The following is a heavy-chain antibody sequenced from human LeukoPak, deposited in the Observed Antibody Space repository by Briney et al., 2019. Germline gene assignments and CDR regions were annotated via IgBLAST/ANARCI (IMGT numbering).Heavy chain of an antibody. J-gene: IGHJ4*02. CDR2: IYTSGST. CDR1: GGSISSYY. Sequence: SETLSLTCTVSGGSISSYYWSWIRQPAEKGLEWIGRIYTSGSTNYNPSLKSRVAMSVDTSKNQFSLKLSSVTAADTAVYYCARGPQRSGRANFDYWGQGTLVTVSS. CDR3: ARGPQRSGRANFDY. D-gene: IGHD3-10*01. V-gene: IGHV4-4*07.